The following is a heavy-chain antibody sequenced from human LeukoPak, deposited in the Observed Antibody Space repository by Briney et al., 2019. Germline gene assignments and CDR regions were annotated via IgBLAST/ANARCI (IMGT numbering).Heavy chain of an antibody. D-gene: IGHD3-10*01. V-gene: IGHV1-46*01. CDR1: GYTFTSYY. CDR2: INPSGGST. CDR3: ARVAGGYFPFDY. Sequence: ASVKVSCKASGYTFTSYYMHWVRQAPGQGLEWMGIINPSGGSTSYAQKFQGRVTMTRDTSTSTVYMELSSRRSEDTAVYYCARVAGGYFPFDYWGQGTLVTVSS. J-gene: IGHJ4*02.